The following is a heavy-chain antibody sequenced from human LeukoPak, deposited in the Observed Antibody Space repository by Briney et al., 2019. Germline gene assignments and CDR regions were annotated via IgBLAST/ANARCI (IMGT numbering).Heavy chain of an antibody. J-gene: IGHJ3*02. CDR3: ARDLSTVTTWYPAFDI. Sequence: GGSLRLSCAASGFTFSSYWMSWVRQAPGKGLERVANIKQDGSEKYYVDSVKGRFTISRDNAKNSLYLQMNSLRAEDTAVYYCARDLSTVTTWYPAFDIWGQGTMVTVSS. CDR2: IKQDGSEK. CDR1: GFTFSSYW. D-gene: IGHD4-17*01. V-gene: IGHV3-7*03.